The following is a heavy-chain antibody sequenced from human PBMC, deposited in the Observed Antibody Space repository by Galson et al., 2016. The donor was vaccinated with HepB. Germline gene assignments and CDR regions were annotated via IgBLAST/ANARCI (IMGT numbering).Heavy chain of an antibody. J-gene: IGHJ4*02. CDR2: IYWDGDK. V-gene: IGHV2-5*02. CDR3: GHSSGWTREY. Sequence: PALVKPTQTLTLTCSFSGFSLTTTAVGVSWIRQPPGKALEWLALIYWDGDKEYSPSLKSRLTITKDTSKNQVVLTMTDMDPVDTATYYCGHSSGWTREYWGQGILVTVSS. CDR1: GFSLTTTAVG. D-gene: IGHD6-19*01.